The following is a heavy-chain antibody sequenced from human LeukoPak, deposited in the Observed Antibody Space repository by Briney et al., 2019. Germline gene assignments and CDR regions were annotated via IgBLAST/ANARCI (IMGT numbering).Heavy chain of an antibody. CDR3: AKDRPNYHESNGHYYRLNGDS. V-gene: IGHV3-23*01. CDR1: GFTFNIYS. Sequence: GGSLRLSCVASGFTFNIYSMSWVRQAPGKGLEWVSSITSSGDATFHAASVTDRFTISRDNSKSTLCLQMSRLRVEDTAVYYCAKDRPNYHESNGHYYRLNGDSWGQGTLVTVSS. D-gene: IGHD3-22*01. J-gene: IGHJ5*01. CDR2: ITSSGDAT.